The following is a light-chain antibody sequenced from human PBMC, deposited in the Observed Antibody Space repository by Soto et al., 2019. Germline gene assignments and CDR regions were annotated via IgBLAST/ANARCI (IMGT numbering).Light chain of an antibody. V-gene: IGKV3-15*01. CDR1: QGVGST. CDR3: QHYKTWPLA. J-gene: IGKJ4*01. CDR2: DAS. Sequence: ELVLTQSPATLSVSPGERATLSCRASQGVGSTLAWYQQEPGQAPRLLIYDASTRATGVPARFSGDGSGTDFTLTISILQSDDFAIYYCQHYKTWPLAFGGGTRVEI.